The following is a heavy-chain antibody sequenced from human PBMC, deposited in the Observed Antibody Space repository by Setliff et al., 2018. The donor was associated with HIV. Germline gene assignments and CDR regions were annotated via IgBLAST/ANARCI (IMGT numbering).Heavy chain of an antibody. V-gene: IGHV3-15*01. J-gene: IGHJ4*02. CDR1: GFTISNVW. CDR2: IKIKTDGGTT. Sequence: GSLRLSCAASGFTISNVWMTWVRQAPGKGLEWVGRIKIKTDGGTTDYAAPVKGRFTISRDDSKNTLYLQMNSLKTEDTAVYYCTTGTRLVDWGQGALVTVSS. D-gene: IGHD2-21*01. CDR3: TTGTRLVD.